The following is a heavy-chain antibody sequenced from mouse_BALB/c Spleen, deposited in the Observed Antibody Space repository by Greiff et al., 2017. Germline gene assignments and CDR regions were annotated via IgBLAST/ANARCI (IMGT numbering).Heavy chain of an antibody. CDR2: IYPGDGST. Sequence: QVQLKQSGPELVKPGASVKISCKASGYTFTSYDINWVKQRPGQGLEWIGWIYPGDGSTKYNKKFKGKATLTADKSSSTAYMQLNSLTSENSAVYFCTREEITAVVGEFDYAVDYWGQGTPVTVSA. V-gene: IGHV1S56*01. D-gene: IGHD1-1*01. CDR3: TREEITAVVGEFDYAVDY. J-gene: IGHJ4*01. CDR1: GYTFTSYD.